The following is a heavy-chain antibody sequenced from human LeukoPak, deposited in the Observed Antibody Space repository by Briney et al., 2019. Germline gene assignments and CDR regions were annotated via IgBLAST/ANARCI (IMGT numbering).Heavy chain of an antibody. CDR2: INNDGSTT. Sequence: PGGSLRLSCAASGFTFSSYWMHWVRQAPGKGLVWVSRINNDGSTTRYADSVKGRFTIPRDNAKNTLYLQMNSLRAEDTAMYYCARSNYPYYFDYWGQGTLVTVSS. V-gene: IGHV3-74*01. CDR1: GFTFSSYW. D-gene: IGHD4/OR15-4a*01. CDR3: ARSNYPYYFDY. J-gene: IGHJ4*02.